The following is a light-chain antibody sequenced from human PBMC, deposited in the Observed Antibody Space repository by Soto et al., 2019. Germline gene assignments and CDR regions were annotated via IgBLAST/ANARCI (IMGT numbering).Light chain of an antibody. Sequence: QSVLTQPPSVPAAPGQKVTISCSGSSSNIGNNYVSWYQQLPGTAPKLLIYENNKRPSGIPDRFSGSKSGTSATLGITGLQTGDEADYYCGTWDSSLSAGVFGGGTKVTVL. J-gene: IGLJ2*01. CDR2: ENN. CDR3: GTWDSSLSAGV. V-gene: IGLV1-51*02. CDR1: SSNIGNNY.